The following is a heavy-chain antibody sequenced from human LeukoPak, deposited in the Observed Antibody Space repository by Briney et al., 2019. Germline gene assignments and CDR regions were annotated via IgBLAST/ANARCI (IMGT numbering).Heavy chain of an antibody. CDR3: ARGPGGYSYGYYFDY. D-gene: IGHD5-18*01. Sequence: SETLSLTCAVSGGSISSYYWSWIRQPPGKGLEWIGFFYYSGSTNYNPSLKSRVTISVDTSKNHFSLKLSTVTAADTAVYYCARGPGGYSYGYYFDYWGQGTLVTVSS. CDR1: GGSISSYY. J-gene: IGHJ4*02. CDR2: FYYSGST. V-gene: IGHV4-59*01.